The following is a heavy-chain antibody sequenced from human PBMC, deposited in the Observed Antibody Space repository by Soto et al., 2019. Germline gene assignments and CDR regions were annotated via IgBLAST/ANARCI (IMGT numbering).Heavy chain of an antibody. CDR2: INSEGSST. J-gene: IGHJ5*02. V-gene: IGHV3-74*01. D-gene: IGHD1-26*01. CDR3: ARSYSGTYGWFGP. Sequence: EVQLVESGGGLVQPGGSLRLSCAASGFTISGHWMHWVRQVPGKGLVWVSRINSEGSSTSYADSVKGRFIISRDNAKNTLFLQMTSLRVEDTAVYYCARSYSGTYGWFGPWGQGTLVTVSS. CDR1: GFTISGHW.